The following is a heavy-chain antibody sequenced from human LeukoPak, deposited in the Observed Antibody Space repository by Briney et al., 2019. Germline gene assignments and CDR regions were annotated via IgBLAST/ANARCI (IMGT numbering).Heavy chain of an antibody. CDR2: ISYDGSNK. D-gene: IGHD5-18*01. CDR3: ARSGVDTYGLQASGDFDY. V-gene: IGHV3-30*04. CDR1: GFTFSSYA. J-gene: IGHJ4*02. Sequence: GGSLRLSCAASGFTFSSYAMHWVRQAPGKGLEWVAVISYDGSNKYYADSVKGRFTISRDNSKNTLYLQMNSLRAEDTAVYYCARSGVDTYGLQASGDFDYWGQGILVTVSS.